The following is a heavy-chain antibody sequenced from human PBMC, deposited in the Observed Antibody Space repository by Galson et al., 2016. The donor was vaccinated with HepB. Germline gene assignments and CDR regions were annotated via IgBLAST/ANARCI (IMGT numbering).Heavy chain of an antibody. J-gene: IGHJ4*02. CDR1: GYSFTSYG. Sequence: SVKVSCKASGYSFTSYGISWVRQAPGQGLEWMGWISAYTGNTISAQNVPGRVTMTTDTSTVTACLALRGLRCDDTAVYYCARSGGGMAAPVKDVVPFDNRGQGTVVTVSS. V-gene: IGHV1-18*01. CDR3: ARSGGGMAAPVKDVVPFDN. CDR2: ISAYTGNT. D-gene: IGHD6-25*01.